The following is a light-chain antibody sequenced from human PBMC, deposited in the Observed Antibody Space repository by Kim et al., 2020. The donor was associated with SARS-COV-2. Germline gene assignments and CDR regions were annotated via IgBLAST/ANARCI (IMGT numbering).Light chain of an antibody. CDR2: EVS. CDR3: SSYVV. Sequence: QSALTQPASVSGSPGQSITISCTGTSSDVGSYNLVSWYQQHPGKAPKLMIYEVSKRPSGVSNRFSGSKSGNTASLTISGLQAEDEADYYCSSYVVFGGGTQLTVL. CDR1: SSDVGSYNL. J-gene: IGLJ2*01. V-gene: IGLV2-23*02.